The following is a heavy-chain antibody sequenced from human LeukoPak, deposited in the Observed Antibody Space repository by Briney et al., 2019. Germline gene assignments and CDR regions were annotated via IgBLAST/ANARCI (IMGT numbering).Heavy chain of an antibody. D-gene: IGHD2-2*01. V-gene: IGHV4-59*01. CDR1: GGSISSYY. J-gene: IGHJ4*02. CDR2: IYYSGST. Sequence: SETLSLTCTVSGGSISSYYWSWIRQPPGKGLEWIGYIYYSGSTNYNPSLKSRVTISVDTSKNQFSLKLSSVPVPATPVYSWPRGIVPAAPACWGQGPLVTVSS. CDR3: PRGIVPAAPAC.